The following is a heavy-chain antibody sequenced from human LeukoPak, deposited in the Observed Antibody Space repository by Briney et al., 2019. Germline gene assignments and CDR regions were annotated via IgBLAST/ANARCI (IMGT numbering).Heavy chain of an antibody. D-gene: IGHD3-22*01. CDR1: GGSISTSNYY. CDR2: IFYSGST. CDR3: ARLDSITMIVVVITGAFDI. Sequence: PSETLSLTCTVSGGSISTSNYYWGWLRQPPGKGLEWIGNIFYSGSTYYGPSLKSRLTISLDTSKNQFSLKLSSVTAADTAVYYCARLDSITMIVVVITGAFDIWGQGTMVTVSS. J-gene: IGHJ3*02. V-gene: IGHV4-39*07.